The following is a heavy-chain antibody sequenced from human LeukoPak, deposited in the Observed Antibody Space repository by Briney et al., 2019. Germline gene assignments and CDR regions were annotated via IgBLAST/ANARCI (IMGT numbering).Heavy chain of an antibody. Sequence: ASVKVSCKASGYTFTGYYMHWVRQAPGQGLEWMGWISAYNGNTNYAQKLQGRVTMTTDTSTSTAYMELRSLRSDDTAVYYCARDFLYSSGRRVNWFDPWGQGTLVTVSS. CDR3: ARDFLYSSGRRVNWFDP. J-gene: IGHJ5*02. CDR2: ISAYNGNT. D-gene: IGHD6-19*01. V-gene: IGHV1-18*04. CDR1: GYTFTGYY.